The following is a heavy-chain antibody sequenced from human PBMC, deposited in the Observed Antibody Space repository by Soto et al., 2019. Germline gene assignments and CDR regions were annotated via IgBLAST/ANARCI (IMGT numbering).Heavy chain of an antibody. D-gene: IGHD1-26*01. J-gene: IGHJ4*02. Sequence: EVQLVESGGGLVQPGGSLRLSCAASGFTISSNYMNWVRQAPGKGLEWVSIIYGGGSTYYADSVKGRFTISRDTSKHTVYLQINSLRAEDTAVYYCASSESKPRFDSWGQGTLVTVSS. CDR2: IYGGGST. CDR3: ASSESKPRFDS. CDR1: GFTISSNY. V-gene: IGHV3-66*01.